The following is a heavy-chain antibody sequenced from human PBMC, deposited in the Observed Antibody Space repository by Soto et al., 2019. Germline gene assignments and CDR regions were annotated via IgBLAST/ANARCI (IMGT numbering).Heavy chain of an antibody. J-gene: IGHJ6*02. CDR1: GYSFTRYW. CDR3: ARQRDFDPPLYYYYGMDV. Sequence: PGESLKISCKGSGYSFTRYWISWVRQMPGKGLEWMGRIDPSDSYTNYSPSFQGHVTISADKSISTAYLQWSSLKASDTAMYYCARQRDFDPPLYYYYGMDVWGQGTTVPVSS. CDR2: IDPSDSYT. V-gene: IGHV5-10-1*01. D-gene: IGHD3-9*01.